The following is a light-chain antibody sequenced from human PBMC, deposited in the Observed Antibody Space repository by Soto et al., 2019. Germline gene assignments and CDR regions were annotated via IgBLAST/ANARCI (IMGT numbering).Light chain of an antibody. Sequence: EIVLTQSSGTLSVSPGERATLSCRASQSVSTSLAWYQQKPGQAPRLLIYGASTRATGIPARFSGSGSGTEFTLTISSLQSEDFAVYYCQQYNNWPPLTFGGGTKVEIK. CDR1: QSVSTS. CDR3: QQYNNWPPLT. V-gene: IGKV3-15*01. CDR2: GAS. J-gene: IGKJ4*01.